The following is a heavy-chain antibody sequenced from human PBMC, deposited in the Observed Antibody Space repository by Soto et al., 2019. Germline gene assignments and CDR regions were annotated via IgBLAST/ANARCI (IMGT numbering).Heavy chain of an antibody. D-gene: IGHD3-9*01. V-gene: IGHV1-69*13. Sequence: SLKVSCNASGVTLSSYAISWVRQSPGQGLEWMGGIIPIFGTANYAQKFQGRVTITADESTSTAYMELSSLRSEDTAVYYCARVGTIFFWFDPWGQGTLVTVSS. CDR1: GVTLSSYA. J-gene: IGHJ5*02. CDR2: IIPIFGTA. CDR3: ARVGTIFFWFDP.